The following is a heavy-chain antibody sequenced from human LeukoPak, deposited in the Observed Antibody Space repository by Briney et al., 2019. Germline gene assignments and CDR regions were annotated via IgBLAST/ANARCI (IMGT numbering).Heavy chain of an antibody. CDR3: ARDSGNYDGYFQH. CDR2: INPNSGGT. J-gene: IGHJ1*01. D-gene: IGHD3-22*01. V-gene: IGHV1-2*02. Sequence: GASVKVSCKASGYTFTGYYMHWVRQAPGQGLEWMGWINPNSGGTNYAQKFQGRVTMTRDTSISTAYMELSRLRSDDTAVYYCARDSGNYDGYFQHWGQGTLVTVSS. CDR1: GYTFTGYY.